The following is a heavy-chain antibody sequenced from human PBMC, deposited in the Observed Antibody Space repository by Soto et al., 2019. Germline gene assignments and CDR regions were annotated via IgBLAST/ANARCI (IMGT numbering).Heavy chain of an antibody. D-gene: IGHD3-22*01. V-gene: IGHV1-18*01. CDR1: GYSFATSG. Sequence: QVKLVQSGTEVKKPGASMKVSCKASGYSFATSGISWVRQAPGQGLEWMGGISAYNGNTNYDQKLQDRIIMTTDTSTSTADLELRSLRSDDTAVYYCERAGQYYDSSGYADWGQGTLVTVSS. J-gene: IGHJ4*02. CDR3: ERAGQYYDSSGYAD. CDR2: ISAYNGNT.